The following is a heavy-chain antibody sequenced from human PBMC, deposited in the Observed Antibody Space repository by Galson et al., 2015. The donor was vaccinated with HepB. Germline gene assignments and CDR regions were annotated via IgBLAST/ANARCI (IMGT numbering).Heavy chain of an antibody. V-gene: IGHV3-7*03. D-gene: IGHD6-19*01. J-gene: IGHJ4*02. CDR1: GFTFSSYW. Sequence: SLRLSCAASGFTFSSYWMSWVRQAPGKGLEWVANIKRDGSEKYYVDSVKGRFTISRDNAKNSLYLQMNSLRAEDTAVYYCCSGWAGGRYWGQGTLVTVSS. CDR3: CSGWAGGRY. CDR2: IKRDGSEK.